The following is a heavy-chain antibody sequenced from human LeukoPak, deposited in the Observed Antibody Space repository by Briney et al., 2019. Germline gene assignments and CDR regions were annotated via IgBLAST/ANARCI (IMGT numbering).Heavy chain of an antibody. J-gene: IGHJ4*02. Sequence: PGGSLRLSCAASGFTFSSYAMSWVRQAPGKGLEWVPAISGSGGSTYFADSVKGRFTISRDNSKNTLYLQMNSLRAEDTAVYYCAKVTAIVVVPAAIPDYWGQGTLVTVSS. V-gene: IGHV3-23*01. CDR1: GFTFSSYA. CDR2: ISGSGGST. CDR3: AKVTAIVVVPAAIPDY. D-gene: IGHD2-2*02.